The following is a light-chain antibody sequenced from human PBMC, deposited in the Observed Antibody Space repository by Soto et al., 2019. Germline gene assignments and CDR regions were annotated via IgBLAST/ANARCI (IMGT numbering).Light chain of an antibody. V-gene: IGKV1-12*01. Sequence: DIQMTPSPSFVSASVGDRVTITCRASQGITSWLAWYQQKPGRAPKLLIHAAASLERGVPSRFSGSGSGTDFTLTISSLQPEDFATYYCQQTSSFPLTFGGGTKVEIK. CDR1: QGITSW. CDR2: AAA. J-gene: IGKJ4*01. CDR3: QQTSSFPLT.